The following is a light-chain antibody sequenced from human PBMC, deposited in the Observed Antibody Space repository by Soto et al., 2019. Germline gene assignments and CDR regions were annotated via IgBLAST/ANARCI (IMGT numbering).Light chain of an antibody. CDR2: GAS. CDR1: QSVSSNL. Sequence: IVMTQSPSTLAVSPGEIATLSFSASQSVSSNLLVWYQQHPGQAPRLLIYGASRRATGIPDRFSGSGSGADFTLTISRLEPEDFAVYYCRQYGSSPPRTFGQGTKVDIK. CDR3: RQYGSSPPRT. V-gene: IGKV3-20*01. J-gene: IGKJ1*01.